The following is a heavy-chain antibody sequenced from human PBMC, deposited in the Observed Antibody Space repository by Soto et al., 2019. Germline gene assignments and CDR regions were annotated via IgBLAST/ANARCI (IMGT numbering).Heavy chain of an antibody. CDR1: GGSFSGYY. CDR3: ANRGYSYGLDY. V-gene: IGHV4-34*01. Sequence: QVQLQQWGAGLLKPSETLSLTCAVYGGSFSGYYWSWIRQPPGKGLEWIGEVNHSGSTNYNPSLKSRVTIQVDTSKNQFSLKLSSVTAADTAVYYCANRGYSYGLDYWGQGTLVTVSS. D-gene: IGHD5-18*01. J-gene: IGHJ4*02. CDR2: VNHSGST.